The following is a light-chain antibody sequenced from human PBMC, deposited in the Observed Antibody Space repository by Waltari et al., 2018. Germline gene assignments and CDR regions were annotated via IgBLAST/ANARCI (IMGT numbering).Light chain of an antibody. CDR1: QSLLHSNGYNY. CDR2: LGS. Sequence: DIVMTQSPLSLPVTPGELAHISCRSSQSLLHSNGYNYLDWYLQKPGQSPQLLIYLGSNRASGVPDRFSGSGSGTDFTLKISRVEAEDVGVYYCMQALQTPRYTFGQGTKLEIK. J-gene: IGKJ2*01. V-gene: IGKV2-28*01. CDR3: MQALQTPRYT.